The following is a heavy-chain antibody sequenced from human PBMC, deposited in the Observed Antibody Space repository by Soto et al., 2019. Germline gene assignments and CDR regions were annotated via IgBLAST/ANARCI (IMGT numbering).Heavy chain of an antibody. Sequence: QVQLQESGPGLVKPSGTLSLTCAVSGGSISSSNWWSWVRQPPGKGLEWIGEIYHSGSTNYNPSPKSRGTISVDKSKDQFSLKLSSVTAADTAVYDCARVSGSYYYGMDVWGQGTTVTVSS. CDR3: ARVSGSYYYGMDV. CDR2: IYHSGST. J-gene: IGHJ6*02. V-gene: IGHV4-4*02. CDR1: GGSISSSNW. D-gene: IGHD1-26*01.